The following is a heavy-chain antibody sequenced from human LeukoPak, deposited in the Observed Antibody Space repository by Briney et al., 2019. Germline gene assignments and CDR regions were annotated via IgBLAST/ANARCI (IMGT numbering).Heavy chain of an antibody. CDR3: ARTNSMVRGVISREYYFDY. Sequence: SVKVSCKASGGTFSSYAISWLRQTPGQGLEWMGRIIPILGIANYAQKFQGRVTITADKSTSTAYMELSSLRSEDTAVYYCARTNSMVRGVISREYYFDYWGQGTLVTVSS. V-gene: IGHV1-69*04. D-gene: IGHD3-10*01. CDR1: GGTFSSYA. CDR2: IIPILGIA. J-gene: IGHJ4*02.